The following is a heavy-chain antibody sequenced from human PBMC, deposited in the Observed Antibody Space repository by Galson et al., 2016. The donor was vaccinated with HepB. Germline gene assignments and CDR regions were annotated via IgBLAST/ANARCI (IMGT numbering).Heavy chain of an antibody. CDR1: EYSFITYT. CDR3: ATSNIVAASY. CDR2: IHTNTGIP. D-gene: IGHD6-13*01. J-gene: IGHJ4*02. V-gene: IGHV7-4-1*02. Sequence: SVKVSCKASEYSFITYTTHWVRQAPGQGLEWMGWIHTNTGIPKYAPAFTGRFVFSLDTSISTAYLHISNLKAEDTAFYYCATSNIVAASYWGQGTLVTVSA.